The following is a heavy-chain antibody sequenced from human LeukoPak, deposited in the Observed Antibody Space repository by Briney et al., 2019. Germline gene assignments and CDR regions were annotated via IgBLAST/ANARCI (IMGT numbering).Heavy chain of an antibody. D-gene: IGHD3-22*01. CDR3: AYDSSGYYYHLNFDY. V-gene: IGHV1-2*02. CDR1: GYTFTGYY. Sequence: ASVKVSCKASGYTFTGYYMHWVRQAPGQGLEWMGWINPNSGGTNYAQKFQGRVTMTRDTSISTAYMELSRLRSDDTAVYYCAYDSSGYYYHLNFDYWGQGTLDTVSS. J-gene: IGHJ4*02. CDR2: INPNSGGT.